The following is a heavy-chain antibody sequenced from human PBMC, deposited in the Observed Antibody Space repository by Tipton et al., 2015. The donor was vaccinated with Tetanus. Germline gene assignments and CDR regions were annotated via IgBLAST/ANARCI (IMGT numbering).Heavy chain of an antibody. J-gene: IGHJ4*01. CDR1: GGSISSYY. V-gene: IGHV4-59*01. CDR2: IYYSGST. Sequence: TLSLTCTVSGGSISSYYWSWIRQPPGKGLEWIGYIYYSGSTNYNPSLKSRVTISVDTSKNQFSLKLSSVTAADTAVYYCARGDYCDFWGHGSLVTVSS. D-gene: IGHD2-15*01. CDR3: ARGDYCDF.